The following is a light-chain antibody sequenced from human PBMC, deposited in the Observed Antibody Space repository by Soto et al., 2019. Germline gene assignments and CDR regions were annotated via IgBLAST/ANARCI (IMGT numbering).Light chain of an antibody. V-gene: IGKV1-39*01. CDR1: QSISSY. J-gene: IGKJ1*01. CDR3: QQSYSTPT. Sequence: DIQMTQSPSSLSASVGDRVTITCRASQSISSYLNWYQQKPGKAPKLLIYAASSLQSGVPSRFSGSGSGTDFNLTISSLQPEAFATYYCQQSYSTPTFGQGTKVEIK. CDR2: AAS.